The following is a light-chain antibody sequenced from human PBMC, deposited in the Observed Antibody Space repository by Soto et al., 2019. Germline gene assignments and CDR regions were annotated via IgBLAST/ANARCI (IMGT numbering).Light chain of an antibody. Sequence: EIVMTQSPSTLSLSPGERVTLSCRASQSVSSKLAWFQQKPGQAPRLLIYGAFTRATGIPTRFSGSGSETEFTLTISSLQSEDFAVYYCQQYNMWPHTFGQGTKVDIK. CDR1: QSVSSK. CDR3: QQYNMWPHT. CDR2: GAF. J-gene: IGKJ2*01. V-gene: IGKV3-15*01.